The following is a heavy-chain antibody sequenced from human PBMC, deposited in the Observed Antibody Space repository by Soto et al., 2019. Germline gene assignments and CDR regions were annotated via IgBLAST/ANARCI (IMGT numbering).Heavy chain of an antibody. D-gene: IGHD3-9*01. Sequence: GESLKISCKGSGYSFTTYWIGWVRQMPGKGLEWMGIIYPGDSDTRYSPSFQGQVTFSADKSISTAYLQWSSLKASDTAMYYCARHPLTDIPYYNILTGYSYYYGMDVWGQGTTVTVSS. J-gene: IGHJ6*02. CDR1: GYSFTTYW. CDR2: IYPGDSDT. V-gene: IGHV5-51*01. CDR3: ARHPLTDIPYYNILTGYSYYYGMDV.